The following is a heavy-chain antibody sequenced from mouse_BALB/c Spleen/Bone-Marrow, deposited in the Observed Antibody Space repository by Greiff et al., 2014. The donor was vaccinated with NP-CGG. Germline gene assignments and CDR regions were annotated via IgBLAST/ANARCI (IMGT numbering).Heavy chain of an antibody. Sequence: VQLQQSGAELVKPGASVKFSCTASGFNFTDYAMPWVKQSPEKSLEWIGLISTCSGNTHYNQKFKGKATMTVDKSSITAYMERVRLTSEDSAIYYCAGNYYGSDYFDFWGQGSTLTVSS. V-gene: IGHV1S137*01. D-gene: IGHD1-1*01. CDR3: AGNYYGSDYFDF. J-gene: IGHJ2*01. CDR2: ISTCSGNT. CDR1: GFNFTDYA.